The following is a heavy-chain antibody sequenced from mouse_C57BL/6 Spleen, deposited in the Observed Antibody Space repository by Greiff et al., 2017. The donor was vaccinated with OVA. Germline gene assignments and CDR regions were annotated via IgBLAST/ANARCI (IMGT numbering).Heavy chain of an antibody. Sequence: EVKLQESGPGLVKPSQSLSLTCSVTGYSITSGYYWNWIRQFPGNKLEWMGYISYDGSNNYNPSLKNRISITRDTSKNQFFLKVNSVTTEDTATYDCAIMTTVVEYFDVWGTGTTVTVSS. CDR2: ISYDGSN. V-gene: IGHV3-6*01. D-gene: IGHD1-1*01. CDR3: AIMTTVVEYFDV. CDR1: GYSITSGYY. J-gene: IGHJ1*03.